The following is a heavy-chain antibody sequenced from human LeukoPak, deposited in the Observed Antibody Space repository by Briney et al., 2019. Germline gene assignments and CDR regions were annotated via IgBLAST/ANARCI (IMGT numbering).Heavy chain of an antibody. CDR2: IYYSGST. J-gene: IGHJ4*02. CDR1: GSSISSYY. D-gene: IGHD1-1*01. CDR3: ARGTPTQNDY. V-gene: IGHV4-59*01. Sequence: SETLSLTCTVSGSSISSYYWSWIRQPPGKGLEWIGCIYYSGSTNYNPSLKSRVTMSVDTSKNQFSLNLTSVTAADTAVYYCARGTPTQNDYWGQGALVTVSS.